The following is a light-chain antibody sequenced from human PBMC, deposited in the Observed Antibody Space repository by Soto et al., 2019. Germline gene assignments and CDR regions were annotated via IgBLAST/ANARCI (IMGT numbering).Light chain of an antibody. CDR1: QSVSSNY. J-gene: IGKJ4*02. V-gene: IGKV3-20*01. CDR2: GAS. CDR3: QQYNNWPRT. Sequence: DIVLPQSPGTLSLSPGERATLSCRARQSVSSNYLAWYQQKSGQAPRLLIYGASSRATGIPDRFSGSGSGTDFTLTISSLEPEDFAVYYCQQYNNWPRTFGGGTKVDIK.